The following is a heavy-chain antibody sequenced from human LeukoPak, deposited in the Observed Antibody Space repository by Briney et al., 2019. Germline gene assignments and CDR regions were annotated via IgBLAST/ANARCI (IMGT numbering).Heavy chain of an antibody. CDR2: ISSGSSYI. CDR3: ARAGLFYYDSSGNWYFDL. D-gene: IGHD3-22*01. Sequence: TGGSLRLSCAASGFTFSSYSMNWVRQAPGKGLEWVSSISSGSSYIYYADSVKGRFTISRDNAKNSLYLQMNSLRAEDTAVYYCARAGLFYYDSSGNWYFDLWGRGTLVTVSS. J-gene: IGHJ2*01. V-gene: IGHV3-21*01. CDR1: GFTFSSYS.